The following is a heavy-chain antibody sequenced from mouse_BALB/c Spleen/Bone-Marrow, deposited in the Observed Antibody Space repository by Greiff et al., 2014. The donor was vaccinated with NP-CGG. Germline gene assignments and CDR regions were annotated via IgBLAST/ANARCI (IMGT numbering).Heavy chain of an antibody. J-gene: IGHJ4*01. CDR1: GFSLTGYG. Sequence: VKLVESGPGLVAPSQSLSITCTVSGFSLTGYGVSWVRQPPGKGLEWLGMIWGDGSTDYNSALKSRLSISKDNSKSQVFLKMNSLQTDDTARYYCARDSFLITRASDYWGQGTSVTVSS. CDR2: IWGDGST. CDR3: ARDSFLITRASDY. D-gene: IGHD2-4*01. V-gene: IGHV2-6-7*01.